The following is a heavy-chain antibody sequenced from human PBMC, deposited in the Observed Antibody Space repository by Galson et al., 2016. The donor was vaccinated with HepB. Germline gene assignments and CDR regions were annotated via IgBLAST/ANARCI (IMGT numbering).Heavy chain of an antibody. Sequence: SVKVSCKASGYKFTKNGISWVRQVPGQGLEWMGWISAKSGDTKYAKNFQGRVTMTRDTPTSTAYMELTSLRSDDTAMYYCATDLQYHFDSWGQGTLVAVS. D-gene: IGHD5-24*01. CDR2: ISAKSGDT. CDR1: GYKFTKNG. CDR3: ATDLQYHFDS. J-gene: IGHJ5*01. V-gene: IGHV1-18*01.